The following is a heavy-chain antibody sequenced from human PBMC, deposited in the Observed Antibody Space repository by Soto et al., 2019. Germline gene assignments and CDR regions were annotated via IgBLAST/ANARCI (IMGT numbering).Heavy chain of an antibody. D-gene: IGHD6-13*01. CDR3: AKRSPYSSGWYSPIFDY. Sequence: GGSLRLSCAASGFSFSDYAMSWVRQAPGKGLEWVSVISESGGSTHYADSVRGRFTASRDNSKNSLSLRMNSLRDEDTAVYFCAKRSPYSSGWYSPIFDYWGQGALVTVSS. V-gene: IGHV3-23*01. CDR1: GFSFSDYA. J-gene: IGHJ4*02. CDR2: ISESGGST.